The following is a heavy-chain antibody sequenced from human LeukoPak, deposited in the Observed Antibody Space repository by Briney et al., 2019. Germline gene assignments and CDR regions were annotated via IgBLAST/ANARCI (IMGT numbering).Heavy chain of an antibody. Sequence: PSETLSLTCAVYGGSFSGYYWSWIRQPPGKELEWIGEINHSGSTNYNPSLKSRVTISVDTSKNQFSLKLSSVTAADTAVCYCARGAAAPRFYYFDYWGQGTLVTVSS. CDR1: GGSFSGYY. CDR2: INHSGST. CDR3: ARGAAAPRFYYFDY. D-gene: IGHD6-13*01. V-gene: IGHV4-34*01. J-gene: IGHJ4*02.